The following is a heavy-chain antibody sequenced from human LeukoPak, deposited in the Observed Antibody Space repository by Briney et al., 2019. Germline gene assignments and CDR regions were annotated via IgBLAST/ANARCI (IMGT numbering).Heavy chain of an antibody. CDR3: ARDPGAFPYFFDC. CDR1: GFTFSTYG. D-gene: IGHD4/OR15-4a*01. Sequence: GGSLRLSCAASGFTFSTYGMHWVSQAPGKGLERVAVISYDGSDKYYADSVKGRFTISRDNSKNTLYLQMNSLRVEDTAVYFCARDPGAFPYFFDCWGQGTLVTVSS. CDR2: ISYDGSDK. V-gene: IGHV3-30*03. J-gene: IGHJ4*02.